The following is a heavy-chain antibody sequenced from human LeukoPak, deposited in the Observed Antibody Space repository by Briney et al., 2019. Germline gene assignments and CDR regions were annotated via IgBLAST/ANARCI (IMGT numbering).Heavy chain of an antibody. D-gene: IGHD3-10*01. CDR1: GFTVSSNY. CDR2: ISGSGDST. Sequence: GGSLRLSCAASGFTVSSNYMSWVRQAPGKGLQWVSAISGSGDSTYYADSVQGRFTISRDNSKNTLYLQMNSLRAEDTAVYYCAKDRYYGSGNYYREFDYWGQGTLVTVSS. J-gene: IGHJ4*02. CDR3: AKDRYYGSGNYYREFDY. V-gene: IGHV3-23*01.